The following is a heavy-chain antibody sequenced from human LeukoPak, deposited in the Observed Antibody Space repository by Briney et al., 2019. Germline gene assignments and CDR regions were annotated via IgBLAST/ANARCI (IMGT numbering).Heavy chain of an antibody. J-gene: IGHJ4*02. CDR3: ATRGYDYDSSGYQFEY. Sequence: ASVNVSCKASGYILTESFMHWVRQAPGKGLEWMGGFDVEDGERMYAQKFQGRVTMTEDTSTDTAYMELSSLRSEDTAIYYCATRGYDYDSSGYQFEYWGQGTLVTVSS. CDR2: FDVEDGER. CDR1: GYILTESF. V-gene: IGHV1-24*01. D-gene: IGHD3-22*01.